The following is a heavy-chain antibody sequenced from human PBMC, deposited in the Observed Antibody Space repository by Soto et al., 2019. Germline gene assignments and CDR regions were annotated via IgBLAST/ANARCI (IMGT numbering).Heavy chain of an antibody. CDR1: GYTFTSYD. CDR2: MNPNSGNT. Sequence: GASVKVSCKASGYTFTSYDINWVRQATGQGLEWMGWMNPNSGNTGYAQKFQGRVTMTRNTSISTAYMELSSLRSEGTAVYYCARGSGYYYDSSGYYRRGDYYGMDVWG. CDR3: ARGSGYYYDSSGYYRRGDYYGMDV. D-gene: IGHD3-22*01. V-gene: IGHV1-8*01. J-gene: IGHJ6*02.